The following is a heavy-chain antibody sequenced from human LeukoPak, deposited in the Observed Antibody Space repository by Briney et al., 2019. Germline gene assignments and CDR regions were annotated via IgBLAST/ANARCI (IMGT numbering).Heavy chain of an antibody. CDR3: ARGGFMITFGGVMY. V-gene: IGHV4-39*01. CDR2: IFYTGGT. J-gene: IGHJ4*02. Sequence: SETLSLTCSVSGGSITSSSYYWGWIRQPPEKGLEWIGSIFYTGGTNYSPSLKSRVTMSVDTFKNQFSLKLSSVTAADTAVYYCARGGFMITFGGVMYWGQGTLVTVSS. D-gene: IGHD3-16*01. CDR1: GGSITSSSYY.